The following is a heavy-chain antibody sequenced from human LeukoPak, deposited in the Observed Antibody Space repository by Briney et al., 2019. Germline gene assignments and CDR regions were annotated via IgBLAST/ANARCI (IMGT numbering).Heavy chain of an antibody. CDR1: GFNVSTKY. V-gene: IGHV3-66*01. CDR3: ARDRDGMDV. Sequence: GGSLRLSCAASGFNVSTKYMSWVCQAPGKGLERVSLLYSGGITYYADSVKGRFTTSRDNSKNTLYLQMNSLRAEDTAVYYCARDRDGMDVWGQGTTVTVSS. J-gene: IGHJ6*02. CDR2: LYSGGIT.